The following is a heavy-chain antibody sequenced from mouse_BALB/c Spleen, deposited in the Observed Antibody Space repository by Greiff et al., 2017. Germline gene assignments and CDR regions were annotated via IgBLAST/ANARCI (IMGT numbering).Heavy chain of an antibody. CDR3: ARDLYYFDY. CDR1: GYSFTSYY. V-gene: IGHV1-66*01. Sequence: QVQLQQSGPELVKPGASVKISCKASGYSFTSYYIHWVKQRPGQGLEWIGWIFPGIGNTKYNEKFKGKATLTADTSSSTAYMQLSSLTSEDSAVYFCARDLYYFDYWGQGTTLTVSS. J-gene: IGHJ2*01. CDR2: IFPGIGNT.